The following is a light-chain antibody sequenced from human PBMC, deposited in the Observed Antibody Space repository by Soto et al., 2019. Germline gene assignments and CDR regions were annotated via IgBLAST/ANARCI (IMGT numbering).Light chain of an antibody. Sequence: DIVMTQSPESLAVSLGERATINCKSSQSVLYSSNNKNYLAWYQQKSGQPPKLLIYWASTRESGVPDRFSGSGSGTDFTLTISSLHAEDVAVYYCQQYYSTLTFGGGTKVEMK. CDR1: QSVLYSSNNKNY. CDR2: WAS. V-gene: IGKV4-1*01. J-gene: IGKJ4*01. CDR3: QQYYSTLT.